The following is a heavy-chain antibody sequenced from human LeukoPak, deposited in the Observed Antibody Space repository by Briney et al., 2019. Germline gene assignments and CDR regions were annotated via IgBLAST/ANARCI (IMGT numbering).Heavy chain of an antibody. J-gene: IGHJ4*02. D-gene: IGHD6-19*01. CDR3: AGERGEEYSSGWYKTNYFYN. V-gene: IGHV1-18*01. Sequence: SVKVSCKASGYTFTSYGISWVRQAPGQGLEWMGWISAYNGNTNYARKLQGRVTMTTDTSTSTAYMELRSLRSDDTAVYYCAGERGEEYSSGWYKTNYFYNWGQGIRVTVSS. CDR1: GYTFTSYG. CDR2: ISAYNGNT.